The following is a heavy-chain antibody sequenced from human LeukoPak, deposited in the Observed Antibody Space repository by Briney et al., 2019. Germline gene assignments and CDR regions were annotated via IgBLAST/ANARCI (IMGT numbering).Heavy chain of an antibody. CDR2: IYGNNDK. Sequence: SGPTPVNPTQTLTLTCTFSGFSLNTSGVGVGWIRQPPGKALEWLALIYGNNDKRYSPSLKSRLTITKDTSKNQVVLTMTNMDPVDTATYYCAHRRRTGLENWFDPWGQGTLVTVSS. CDR3: AHRRRTGLENWFDP. D-gene: IGHD1-1*01. J-gene: IGHJ5*02. V-gene: IGHV2-5*01. CDR1: GFSLNTSGVG.